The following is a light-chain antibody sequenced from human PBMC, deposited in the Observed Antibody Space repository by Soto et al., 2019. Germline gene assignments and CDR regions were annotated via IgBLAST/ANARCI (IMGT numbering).Light chain of an antibody. V-gene: IGLV1-40*01. CDR3: QSYDSSLSGSV. CDR1: SSNIGAGYD. J-gene: IGLJ2*01. CDR2: GNS. Sequence: QSVLTQPPSVSGAXXXRVTXXCTGSSSNIGAGYDVHWYQQLPGTAPKLLIYGNSNRPSGVPDRFSGSKSGTSAFLAITGLQAEDEADYYCQSYDSSLSGSVFGGGTKLTVL.